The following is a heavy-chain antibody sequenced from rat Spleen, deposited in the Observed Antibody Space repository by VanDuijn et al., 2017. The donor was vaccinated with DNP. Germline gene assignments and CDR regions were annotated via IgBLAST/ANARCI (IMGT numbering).Heavy chain of an antibody. V-gene: IGHV2-8*01. J-gene: IGHJ2*01. CDR3: TRDWDGSLDH. CDR2: MKYNGDT. D-gene: IGHD1-12*02. Sequence: QVQLTESGPGLVQPSETLSLTCTVSGFSLTGYSVYWVRQPSGKGLEWMGRMKYNGDTSYNSTLKSRLTISRDTSKNQVFLRMNSLQTDDTGTYYCTRDWDGSLDHWGQGVMVTVSS. CDR1: GFSLTGYS.